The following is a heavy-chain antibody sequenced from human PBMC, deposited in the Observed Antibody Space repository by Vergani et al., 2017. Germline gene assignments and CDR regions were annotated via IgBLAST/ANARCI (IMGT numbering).Heavy chain of an antibody. V-gene: IGHV3-9*01. D-gene: IGHD4-17*01. CDR3: AKDMGGDYGWFDP. CDR2: ISWNSGSI. CDR1: GFTFSSYW. J-gene: IGHJ5*02. Sequence: EVQLVESGGGLVQPGGSLRLSCAASGFTFSSYWMSWVRQAPGKGLEWVSGISWNSGSIGYADSVKGRFTISRDNAKNSLYLQMNSLRAEDTALYYCAKDMGGDYGWFDPWGQGTLVTVSS.